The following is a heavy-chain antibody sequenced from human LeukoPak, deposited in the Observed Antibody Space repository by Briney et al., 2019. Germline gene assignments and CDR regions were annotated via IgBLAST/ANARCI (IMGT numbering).Heavy chain of an antibody. Sequence: PGRSLRLSCTASGFTFGDYAMSWVRQAPGKGLEWVSFIRSKAYGGTTEYAASVKGRFTISRDDSKSIAFLQMNSLKTEDTAVYYCTRELGYCTNGVCYRAYYFDYWGQGTPVTVSS. D-gene: IGHD2-8*01. CDR2: IRSKAYGGTT. J-gene: IGHJ4*02. V-gene: IGHV3-49*04. CDR1: GFTFGDYA. CDR3: TRELGYCTNGVCYRAYYFDY.